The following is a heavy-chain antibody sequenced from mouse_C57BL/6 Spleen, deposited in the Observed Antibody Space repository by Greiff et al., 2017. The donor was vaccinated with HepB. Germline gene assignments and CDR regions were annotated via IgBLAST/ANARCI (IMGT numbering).Heavy chain of an antibody. V-gene: IGHV3-8*01. J-gene: IGHJ1*03. CDR2: ISYSGST. D-gene: IGHD1-1*01. Sequence: EVKLQESGPGLAKPSQTLSLTCSVTGYSITSDYWNWIRKFPGNKLEYMGYISYSGSTYYNPSLKSRISITRDTSKNQYYLQLNSVTTEDTATYYCARSFYYGSSYGYFDVWGTGTTVTVSS. CDR3: ARSFYYGSSYGYFDV. CDR1: GYSITSDY.